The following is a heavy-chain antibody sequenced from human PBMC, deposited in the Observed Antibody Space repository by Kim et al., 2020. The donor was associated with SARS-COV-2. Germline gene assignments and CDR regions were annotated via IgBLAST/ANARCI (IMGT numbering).Heavy chain of an antibody. Sequence: GGSLRLSCAASGFTFSSYAMSWVRQAPGKGLEWVSAISGSGGSTYYADSVKGRFTISRDNSKNTLYLQMNSLRAEDTAVYYCAKGGNYGSGSYSALYYFDYWGQGTLVTVSS. CDR3: AKGGNYGSGSYSALYYFDY. J-gene: IGHJ4*02. V-gene: IGHV3-23*01. CDR2: ISGSGGST. D-gene: IGHD3-10*01. CDR1: GFTFSSYA.